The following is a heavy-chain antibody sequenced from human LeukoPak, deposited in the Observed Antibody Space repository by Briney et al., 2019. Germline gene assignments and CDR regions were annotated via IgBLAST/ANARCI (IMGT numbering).Heavy chain of an antibody. CDR2: IYSGGST. Sequence: PGGSLRLSCAASGFTVSSNYMSWVRQAPGKGLEWVSVIYSGGSTYYADSVKGQFTISRDNSKNTLYLQMNSLRAEDTAVCYCATPIAAAGIVGPYYGMDVWGQGTTVTVSS. J-gene: IGHJ6*02. D-gene: IGHD6-13*01. CDR3: ATPIAAAGIVGPYYGMDV. CDR1: GFTVSSNY. V-gene: IGHV3-53*01.